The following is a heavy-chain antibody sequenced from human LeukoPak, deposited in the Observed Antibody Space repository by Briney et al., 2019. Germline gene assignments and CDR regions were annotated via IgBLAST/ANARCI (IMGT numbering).Heavy chain of an antibody. D-gene: IGHD1-26*01. V-gene: IGHV3-74*01. CDR2: INSDGSST. CDR1: GFTFSSYW. CDR3: ARDGVVGEFDY. J-gene: IGHJ4*02. Sequence: PGGSLRLSCAASGFTFSSYWMHWVRHAPGKGLVWVSRINSDGSSTSYADSVKGRFTISRDNAKNTLYLQMNSLRAEDTAVYYCARDGVVGEFDYWGQGTLVTVSS.